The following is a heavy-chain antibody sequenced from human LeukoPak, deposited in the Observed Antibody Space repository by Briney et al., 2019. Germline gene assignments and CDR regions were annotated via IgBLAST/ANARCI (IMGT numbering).Heavy chain of an antibody. CDR3: TRDRGSSTLGDY. CDR1: GFTFGDYA. V-gene: IGHV3-49*04. D-gene: IGHD7-27*01. Sequence: PGGSLRLSCTVSGFTFGDYAINWVRQAPGKGLEWVGFIRSKAFGETAEYAASVKSRFTISRDDSKSIAYLQMNSLKTEDTAVYYCTRDRGSSTLGDYWGQGTLVTVSS. CDR2: IRSKAFGETA. J-gene: IGHJ4*02.